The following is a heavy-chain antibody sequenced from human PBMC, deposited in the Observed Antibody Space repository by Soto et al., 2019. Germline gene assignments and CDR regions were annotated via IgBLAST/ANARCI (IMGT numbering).Heavy chain of an antibody. J-gene: IGHJ4*02. CDR3: ARASSIAARRLDY. D-gene: IGHD6-6*01. CDR2: IYYSGST. V-gene: IGHV4-30-4*08. CDR1: YGYIISRDYC. Sequence: SVIMCVSCTVSYGYIISRDYCWSRIRQPPGKGLEWIGYIYYSGSTYYNPSLKSRVTISVDTSKNQFSLKLSSVTAADTAVYYCARASSIAARRLDYWGQGTLVTVSS.